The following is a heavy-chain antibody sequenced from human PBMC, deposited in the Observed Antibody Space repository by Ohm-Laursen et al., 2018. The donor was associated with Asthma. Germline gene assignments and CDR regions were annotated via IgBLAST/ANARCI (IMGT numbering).Heavy chain of an antibody. V-gene: IGHV3-74*01. D-gene: IGHD1-7*01. CDR3: ASLLIGTSY. Sequence: SLRLSCTASGFTFNSLWMHWIRQAPGKGLVWVSRINSDGSSTSYADSVKGRFTISRDNAKNTLFLQMNSLRTEDTAVYYCASLLIGTSYWGQGILVTVSS. CDR1: GFTFNSLW. J-gene: IGHJ4*02. CDR2: INSDGSST.